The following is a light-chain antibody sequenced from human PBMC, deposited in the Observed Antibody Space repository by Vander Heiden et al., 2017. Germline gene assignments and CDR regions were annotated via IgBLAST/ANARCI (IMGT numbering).Light chain of an antibody. CDR2: YDD. J-gene: IGLJ2*01. V-gene: IGLV1-36*01. Sequence: QSVLTQPSSVSEAPRQRGSISCSGSSSNVGNNAVNWYQQLPGKAPKLLIYYDDLLPSGVSDRFSGSKSGTSASLAISGLQSEDEADYYCAAWDDSLNAVVFGGGTKLTVL. CDR3: AAWDDSLNAVV. CDR1: SSNVGNNA.